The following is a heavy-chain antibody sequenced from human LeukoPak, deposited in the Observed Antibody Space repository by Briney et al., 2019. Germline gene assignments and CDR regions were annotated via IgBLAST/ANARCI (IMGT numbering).Heavy chain of an antibody. CDR2: ISGSGGST. CDR3: AKGSVVIVVTDY. CDR1: GFTFSNAW. V-gene: IGHV3-23*01. J-gene: IGHJ4*02. Sequence: GGSLRLSCAASGFTFSNAWMSWVRQAPGKGLEWVSAISGSGGSTYYADSVKGRFTISRDNSKNTLYLQMNSLRAEDTAVYYCAKGSVVIVVTDYWGQGTLVTVSS. D-gene: IGHD2-15*01.